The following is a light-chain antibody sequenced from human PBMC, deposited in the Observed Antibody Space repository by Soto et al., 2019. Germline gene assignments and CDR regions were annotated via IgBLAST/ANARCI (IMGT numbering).Light chain of an antibody. Sequence: IQMTQSPSSLSASVGDRVTITCRASQVINNYLAWYQQKPGKPPQLLIYGASTLHSGVPSRFSGSGTATDFTLTITSLPPEDVATYCWEHYFGAPWAFGQGTKLEIK. CDR1: QVINNY. CDR2: GAS. J-gene: IGKJ1*01. CDR3: EHYFGAPWA. V-gene: IGKV1-27*01.